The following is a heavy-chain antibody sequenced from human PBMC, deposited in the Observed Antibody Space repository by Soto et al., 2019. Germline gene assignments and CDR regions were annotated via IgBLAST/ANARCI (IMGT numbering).Heavy chain of an antibody. V-gene: IGHV4-4*07. CDR1: GGSISSYY. J-gene: IGHJ5*02. D-gene: IGHD6-13*01. CDR2: IYTSAGT. Sequence: KTSETLSLTGTVSGGSISSYYWSWIRQAAGKGLEWIGRIYTSAGTNYNPSLKSRVTMSVDTSKNQFSLKLSSVTDADTAVYSCARDRGEQQLVNWFDPWGQGTLVTVSS. CDR3: ARDRGEQQLVNWFDP.